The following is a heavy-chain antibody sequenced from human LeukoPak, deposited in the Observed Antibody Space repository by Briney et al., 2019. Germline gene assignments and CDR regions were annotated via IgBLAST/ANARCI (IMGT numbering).Heavy chain of an antibody. D-gene: IGHD4-17*01. CDR1: GFTVSSNY. V-gene: IGHV3-66*01. CDR3: ARTPTVTTSDWFDP. Sequence: PGGSLRLSCAASGFTVSSNYMSWVRQAPGKGLECVSVIYSGGSTYYADSVKGRFTISRDNSRNTLYLQMNSLRAEDTAVYYCARTPTVTTSDWFDPWGQGTLVTVSS. J-gene: IGHJ5*02. CDR2: IYSGGST.